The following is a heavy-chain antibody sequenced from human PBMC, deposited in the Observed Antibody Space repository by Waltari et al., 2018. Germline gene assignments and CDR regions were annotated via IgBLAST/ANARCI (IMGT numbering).Heavy chain of an antibody. V-gene: IGHV4-39*07. Sequence: QMQLPESGPGLVKPSETLSLTCSVSGGSISSKGSYWGWIRQPPGKGLEWIGSVYHSGTTYYNPSLKSRVAVSIDTSKNQFSLKLRSVTAADTAVYYCARDDFDSSSRRAFDVWGQGTMVTVSS. D-gene: IGHD6-13*01. CDR2: VYHSGTT. CDR1: GGSISSKGSY. J-gene: IGHJ3*01. CDR3: ARDDFDSSSRRAFDV.